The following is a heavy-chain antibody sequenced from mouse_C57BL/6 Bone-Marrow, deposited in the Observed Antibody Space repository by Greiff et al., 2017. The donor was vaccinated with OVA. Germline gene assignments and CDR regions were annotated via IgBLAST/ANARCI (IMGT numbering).Heavy chain of an antibody. CDR1: GYNFTSNW. J-gene: IGHJ3*01. CDR3: ATGDGYYFFAY. V-gene: IGHV1-55*01. CDR2: IYPGSGST. D-gene: IGHD2-3*01. Sequence: VQLQQPVAELVKPGASVKMSCKASGYNFTSNWITWVKQRPGQGLEWIGDIYPGSGSTKYNEKFKGKATLTVDTSSSTAYLQLSSLTSEDSAVYYCATGDGYYFFAYWGQGTLVTVSA.